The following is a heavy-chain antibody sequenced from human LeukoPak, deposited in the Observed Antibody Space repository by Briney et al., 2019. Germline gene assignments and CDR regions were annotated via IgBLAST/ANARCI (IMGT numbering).Heavy chain of an antibody. V-gene: IGHV3-30*18. J-gene: IGHJ4*02. CDR1: GFTFSSYG. D-gene: IGHD3-22*01. CDR3: AKDGTMIVVVITTYLDY. Sequence: GGSLRLSCAASGFTFSSYGMHWVRQAPGKGLEWVAVISYDGSNKYYADSVKGRFTISRDNSKNTLYLQMNSLRAEDTAVYYCAKDGTMIVVVITTYLDYWGQGTLVTVSS. CDR2: ISYDGSNK.